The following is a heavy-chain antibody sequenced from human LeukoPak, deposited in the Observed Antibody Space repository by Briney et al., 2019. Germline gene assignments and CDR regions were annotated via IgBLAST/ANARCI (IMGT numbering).Heavy chain of an antibody. V-gene: IGHV3-21*04. CDR3: AKFEGSSWSPFDP. J-gene: IGHJ5*02. Sequence: GGSLRLSCAASGFTFSSYSMNWVRQAPGKGLEWVSSISSSSSYIYYADSVKGRFTISRDNSKNTLYLQMNSLRAEDTAVYYCAKFEGSSWSPFDPWGQGTLVTVSS. D-gene: IGHD6-13*01. CDR2: ISSSSSYI. CDR1: GFTFSSYS.